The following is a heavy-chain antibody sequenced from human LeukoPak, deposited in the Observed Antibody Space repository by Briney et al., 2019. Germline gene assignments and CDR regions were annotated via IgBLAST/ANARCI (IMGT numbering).Heavy chain of an antibody. Sequence: GGSLRLSCAASGFTVSSNYMSWVRQAPGKGLEWVSVIYSGGSTYYADSVKGRFTISRDNSKNTLYLQMNSLRAEDTAVYYCARDPRSGYLDYWGRGTLVTVSS. J-gene: IGHJ4*02. D-gene: IGHD1-26*01. CDR3: ARDPRSGYLDY. V-gene: IGHV3-66*01. CDR1: GFTVSSNY. CDR2: IYSGGST.